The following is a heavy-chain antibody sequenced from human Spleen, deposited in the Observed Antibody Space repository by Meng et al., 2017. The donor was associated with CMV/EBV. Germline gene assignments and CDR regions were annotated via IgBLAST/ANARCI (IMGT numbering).Heavy chain of an antibody. CDR3: ARDRNGMDV. J-gene: IGHJ6*02. V-gene: IGHV3-21*01. Sequence: GESLKISCAASGFTFSSYSMHWVRQAPGKGLECVASINSRGDDTYYADSVKGRFTISRDNAKNSLYLQMNSLRAEDTTVYYCARDRNGMDVWGQGTTVTVSS. CDR2: INSRGDDT. CDR1: GFTFSSYS.